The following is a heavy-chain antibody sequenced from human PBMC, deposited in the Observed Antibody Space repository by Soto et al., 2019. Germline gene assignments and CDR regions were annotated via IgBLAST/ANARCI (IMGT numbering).Heavy chain of an antibody. CDR3: ARDGVEAYYYDSSGYYSNWFDP. CDR2: VHFTGST. V-gene: IGHV4-59*01. J-gene: IGHJ5*02. D-gene: IGHD3-22*01. CDR1: GGSISGYY. Sequence: SETLSLTCTVSGGSISGYYWTWIRQSPGKGLEWIGCVHFTGSTNYNPSLKSRVSISLDTSKNRFSLKLSSVTAADTAVYYCARDGVEAYYYDSSGYYSNWFDPWGQGTLVTVSS.